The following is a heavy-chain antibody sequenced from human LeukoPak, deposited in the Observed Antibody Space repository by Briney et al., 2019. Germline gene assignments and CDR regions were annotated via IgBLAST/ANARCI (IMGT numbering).Heavy chain of an antibody. CDR3: ARSPYSSSWFFDY. D-gene: IGHD6-13*01. Sequence: HPGGSLRLSCAASGFTFSSYGMHWVRQAPGKGLEWVAVIWYDGSNKYYADSVKGRFTISRDNSKNTLYLQMNSLRAEDTAVYYCARSPYSSSWFFDYWGQGTLVTVSS. CDR2: IWYDGSNK. V-gene: IGHV3-33*01. J-gene: IGHJ4*02. CDR1: GFTFSSYG.